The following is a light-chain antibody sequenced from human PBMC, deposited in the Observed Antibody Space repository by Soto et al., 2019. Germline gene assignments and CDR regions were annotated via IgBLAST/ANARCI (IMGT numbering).Light chain of an antibody. CDR2: DAS. V-gene: IGKV3-11*01. CDR1: QSVSSY. Sequence: EIVLTQSPATLSLSPGERATLSCRASQSVSSYLAWYQQKPGQAPRLLIYDASNRATGIPARFSGSGSWTDFTLTISSLEPEDFAVYYGQQRSNWLTFGGGTKVEIK. J-gene: IGKJ4*01. CDR3: QQRSNWLT.